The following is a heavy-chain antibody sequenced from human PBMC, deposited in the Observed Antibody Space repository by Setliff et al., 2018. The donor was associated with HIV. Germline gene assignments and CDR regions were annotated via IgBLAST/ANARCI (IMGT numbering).Heavy chain of an antibody. J-gene: IGHJ4*02. V-gene: IGHV3-7*01. CDR2: IKQDESEK. Sequence: GGSLRLSCAASGFTFNSYWMTWVRQAPGKGLEWVANIKQDESEKFYVDSVKGRFTISRDNAKNSLYLQMDSLRAEDTAVYYCARGGSYYYDTSGFLDYWGPGTLVTVSS. D-gene: IGHD3-22*01. CDR3: ARGGSYYYDTSGFLDY. CDR1: GFTFNSYW.